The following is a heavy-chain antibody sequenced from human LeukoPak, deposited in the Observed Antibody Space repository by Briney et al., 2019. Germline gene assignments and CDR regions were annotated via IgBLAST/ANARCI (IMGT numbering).Heavy chain of an antibody. Sequence: GGSLRLSCAASGFTFSSYAMHWVRQAPGKGLEWVAVISYDGSNKYYADSVKGRFTISRDNSKNTLYLQMNSLRAEDTAVYYCARDSPSMIVVVSNWFDPWGQGTLVTVSS. CDR3: ARDSPSMIVVVSNWFDP. CDR1: GFTFSSYA. CDR2: ISYDGSNK. V-gene: IGHV3-30-3*01. J-gene: IGHJ5*02. D-gene: IGHD3-22*01.